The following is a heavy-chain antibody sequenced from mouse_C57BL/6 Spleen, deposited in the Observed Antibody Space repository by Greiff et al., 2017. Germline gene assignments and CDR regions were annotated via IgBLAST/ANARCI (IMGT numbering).Heavy chain of an antibody. D-gene: IGHD2-4*01. V-gene: IGHV1-69*01. Sequence: QVQLQQPGAELVMPGASVKLSCKASGYTFTSYWMHWVKQRPGQGLEWIGEIDPSDSYTNYNQQFKGKSTLTVDKSSSTAYMQLSSLTSEDSAVYYCARSDDFLFAYWGQGTLVTVSA. CDR1: GYTFTSYW. CDR3: ARSDDFLFAY. J-gene: IGHJ3*01. CDR2: IDPSDSYT.